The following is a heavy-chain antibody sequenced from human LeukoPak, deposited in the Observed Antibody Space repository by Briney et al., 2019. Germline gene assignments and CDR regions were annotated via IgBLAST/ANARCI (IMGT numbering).Heavy chain of an antibody. Sequence: PGGSLRLSCVASGFTFSYYGMHWVRQAPGKGLEWVVFIRYDGSNEYYAESVKGRFTISRDNSKNTLYLQMNSLRVEDTAAYYCAKIDGKYQLANIPDSWGQGTLVTVSS. D-gene: IGHD2-2*01. CDR1: GFTFSYYG. J-gene: IGHJ4*02. CDR2: IRYDGSNE. V-gene: IGHV3-30*02. CDR3: AKIDGKYQLANIPDS.